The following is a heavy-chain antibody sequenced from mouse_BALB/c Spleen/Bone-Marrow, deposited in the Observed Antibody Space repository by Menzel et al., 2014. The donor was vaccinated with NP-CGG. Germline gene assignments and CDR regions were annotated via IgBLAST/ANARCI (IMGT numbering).Heavy chain of an antibody. CDR3: ASSAYS. V-gene: IGHV14-3*02. CDR2: IDPANGNT. Sequence: VQLKESGAELMKPGASVKLSCTASGFNIKDTYMHWAKQRPEQGLEWIGRIDPANGNTKYDPKFQGKATITADTSSNTAYLQLSSLTSEDTAVYYCASSAYSWGQGTLVTVSA. CDR1: GFNIKDTY. J-gene: IGHJ3*01. D-gene: IGHD2-10*01.